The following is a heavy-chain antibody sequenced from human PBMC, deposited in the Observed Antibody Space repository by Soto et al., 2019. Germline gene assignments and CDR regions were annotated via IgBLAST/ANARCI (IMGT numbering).Heavy chain of an antibody. Sequence: SETQCLTKTVSGASISSGGYYWSWIRQPPGKGLEWIGYTYYSGSTYYNPSLKSRLTVSIDASNNQLSLRLTSVTAADTAVYYCARDQAPGAFTRGYFDYWGQGILVTVSS. CDR2: TYYSGST. CDR3: ARDQAPGAFTRGYFDY. V-gene: IGHV4-31*02. D-gene: IGHD1-26*01. J-gene: IGHJ4*02. CDR1: GASISSGGYY.